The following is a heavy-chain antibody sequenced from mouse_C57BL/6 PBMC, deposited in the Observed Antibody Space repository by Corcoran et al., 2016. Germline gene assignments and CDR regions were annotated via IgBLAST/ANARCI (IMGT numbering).Heavy chain of an antibody. CDR2: ISYDGSN. V-gene: IGHV3-6*01. Sequence: DVQLQDSGPGLVKPSQSLSLTCSVTGYSITSGYYWNWIRQFPGNKLEWMGYISYDGSNNYNPSLKNRISITRDTSKNQFFLKLNSVTTEDTATYYWARANWDWFAYWGQGTLVTVSA. J-gene: IGHJ3*01. CDR1: GYSITSGYY. CDR3: ARANWDWFAY. D-gene: IGHD4-1*01.